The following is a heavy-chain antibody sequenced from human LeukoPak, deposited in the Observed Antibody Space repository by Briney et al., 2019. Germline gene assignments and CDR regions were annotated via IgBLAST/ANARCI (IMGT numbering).Heavy chain of an antibody. CDR2: IYYSGST. D-gene: IGHD4-17*01. V-gene: IGHV4-39*07. J-gene: IGHJ4*02. Sequence: PSETLSLTCTVSGGSISSSSYYWGWIRQPPGKGLEWIGSIYYSGSTYYNPSLKSRVTISVDTSKNQFSLKLSSVTAADTAVYYCARGNPVTTSLYYWGQGTLVTVSS. CDR1: GGSISSSSYY. CDR3: ARGNPVTTSLYY.